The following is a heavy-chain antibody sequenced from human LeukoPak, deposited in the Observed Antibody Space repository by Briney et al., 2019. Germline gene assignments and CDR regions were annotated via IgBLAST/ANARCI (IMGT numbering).Heavy chain of an antibody. D-gene: IGHD4-11*01. CDR1: GFTFSSYG. V-gene: IGHV3-30*02. J-gene: IGHJ6*03. CDR3: AKDEVTRGYYYVDV. Sequence: PGGSLRLSCAASGFTFSSYGMHWVRQAPGKGLEWVAFIRYDGGNKYYADSVKGRFTISRDNSKNTLYLQMNSLRTEDTAVYYCAKDEVTRGYYYVDVWGKGTTVTVSS. CDR2: IRYDGGNK.